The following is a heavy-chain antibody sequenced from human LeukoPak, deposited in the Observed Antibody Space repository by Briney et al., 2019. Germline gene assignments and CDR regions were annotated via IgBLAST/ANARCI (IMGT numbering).Heavy chain of an antibody. Sequence: PSETLSLTCTVSGGSISSYYWSWIRQPPAKRLEWIGYIYYSGNTNYNPSLKSRVTISIDTSKNQFSLRLSSVTAADTAVYYCARVGDGNFDYWGQGTLVTVSS. CDR2: IYYSGNT. V-gene: IGHV4-59*01. D-gene: IGHD3-10*01. CDR3: ARVGDGNFDY. CDR1: GGSISSYY. J-gene: IGHJ4*02.